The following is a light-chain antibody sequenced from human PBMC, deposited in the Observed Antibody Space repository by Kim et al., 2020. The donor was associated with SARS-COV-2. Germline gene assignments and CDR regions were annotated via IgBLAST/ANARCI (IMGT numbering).Light chain of an antibody. Sequence: LSPGEGAPLSCRASQSVYRNYLAWYQHTPGQSPRLLIYGASTRATDIPDRFSGSGSGTDFTLTITRLQPEDFAVYYCQQYGSSRGAFGQGTKLEI. CDR3: QQYGSSRGA. V-gene: IGKV3-20*01. CDR1: QSVYRNY. CDR2: GAS. J-gene: IGKJ2*01.